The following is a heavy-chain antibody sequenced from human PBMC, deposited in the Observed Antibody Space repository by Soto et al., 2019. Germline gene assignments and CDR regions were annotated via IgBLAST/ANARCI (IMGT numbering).Heavy chain of an antibody. CDR3: ARVFLLRQQLVNFDY. Sequence: ASVKVSCKASGYTFTGYYMHWVRQAPGQGLEWMGWVNPNSGGTNYAQKFQGRVTMTRDTSISTAYMELSRLRSDDTAVYYCARVFLLRQQLVNFDYWGQGTLVTVSS. V-gene: IGHV1-2*02. J-gene: IGHJ4*02. D-gene: IGHD6-13*01. CDR1: GYTFTGYY. CDR2: VNPNSGGT.